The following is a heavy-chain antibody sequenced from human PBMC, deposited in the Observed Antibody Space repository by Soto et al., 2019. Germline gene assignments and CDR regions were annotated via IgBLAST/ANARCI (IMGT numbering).Heavy chain of an antibody. Sequence: ASVKVSCKSSGYPFTHYGITWVRQAPGQGLEWMGWISPFNGNTNYGQTLQGRVTLTTDTSTSTVYMELRSLRSDDTAVYYCARDGYYYDSSGYYPHYWGQGTLVTVSS. J-gene: IGHJ4*02. D-gene: IGHD3-22*01. CDR2: ISPFNGNT. CDR1: GYPFTHYG. V-gene: IGHV1-18*01. CDR3: ARDGYYYDSSGYYPHY.